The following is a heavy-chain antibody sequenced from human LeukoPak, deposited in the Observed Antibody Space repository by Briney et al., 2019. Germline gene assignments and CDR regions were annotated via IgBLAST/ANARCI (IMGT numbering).Heavy chain of an antibody. D-gene: IGHD3-22*01. CDR1: GFTFSSYA. CDR3: ARDSRTLEYYYDSSGYYAFDI. Sequence: PGGSLRLSCAASGFTFSSYAMSWVRQAPGKGLEWVSGISGSGGTTYYADSVKGRFTISRDNSKNTLYLQMNSLRAEDTAVYYCARDSRTLEYYYDSSGYYAFDIWGQGTMVTVSS. V-gene: IGHV3-23*01. J-gene: IGHJ3*02. CDR2: ISGSGGTT.